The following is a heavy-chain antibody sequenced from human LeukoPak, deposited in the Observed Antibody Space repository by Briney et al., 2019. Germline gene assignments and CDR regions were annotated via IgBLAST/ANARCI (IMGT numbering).Heavy chain of an antibody. V-gene: IGHV6-1*01. J-gene: IGHJ4*02. CDR2: TYYRSKWYN. Sequence: SQTLSLTFAISGDSVSSNSAAWNWIRQSPSRGLEWLGRTYYRSKWYNDYAVSVKSRITINPDTSKNQFSLQLNSVTPEDTAVYYCAREESDFWSGYYTGALDYWGQGTLVTVSS. D-gene: IGHD3-3*01. CDR3: AREESDFWSGYYTGALDY. CDR1: GDSVSSNSAA.